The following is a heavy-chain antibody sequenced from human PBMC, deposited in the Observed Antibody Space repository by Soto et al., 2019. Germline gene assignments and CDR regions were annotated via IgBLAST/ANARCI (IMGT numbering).Heavy chain of an antibody. CDR2: IKQDGSEK. CDR3: ARGQYYDILTGIDY. D-gene: IGHD3-9*01. Sequence: RLRYAASGLNFGNYWMSWVRQTQGKGLEWVANIKQDGSEKYYVDSVKGRFTISRDNAKNSLYLQMNSLRAEDTAVYYCARGQYYDILTGIDYWGQGTLVTVSS. J-gene: IGHJ4*02. V-gene: IGHV3-7*04. CDR1: GLNFGNYW.